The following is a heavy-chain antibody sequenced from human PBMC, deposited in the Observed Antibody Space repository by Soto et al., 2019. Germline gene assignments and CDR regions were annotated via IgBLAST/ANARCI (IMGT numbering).Heavy chain of an antibody. CDR3: TRDLFSYDYSGILWFDP. V-gene: IGHV3-73*02. Sequence: EVQLVESGGGLVQPGGSLKLSCAASGFAFSGSAMYWVRQASGKGPEWVGRIRSKGHNYATEYAASVKGRFTISRDDSNNTAYLQMNSQQTEDTAVYYCTRDLFSYDYSGILWFDPWGQGTLVTVSS. J-gene: IGHJ5*02. CDR2: IRSKGHNYAT. CDR1: GFAFSGSA. D-gene: IGHD3-16*01.